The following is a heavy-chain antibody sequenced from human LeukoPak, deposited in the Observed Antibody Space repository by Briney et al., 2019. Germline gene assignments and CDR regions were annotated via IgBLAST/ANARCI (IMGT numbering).Heavy chain of an antibody. CDR1: GFTFSSYA. V-gene: IGHV3-23*01. CDR2: ISGSGGST. CDR3: AKGLDDYGDYGEDY. D-gene: IGHD4-17*01. J-gene: IGHJ4*02. Sequence: PGGSLRLSCAASGFTFSSYAMSWVRQAPGKGLEWVSAISGSGGSTYYADSVKGRFTISRDNSKNTLYLQMNSLRAEDTAAYYCAKGLDDYGDYGEDYWGQGTLVTVSS.